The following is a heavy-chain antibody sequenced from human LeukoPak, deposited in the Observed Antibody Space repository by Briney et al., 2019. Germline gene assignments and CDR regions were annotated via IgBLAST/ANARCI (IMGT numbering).Heavy chain of an antibody. J-gene: IGHJ5*02. CDR3: AKGGCSGGTCYSTS. CDR1: GFTFSSYE. V-gene: IGHV3-48*03. Sequence: GGSLRLSCAASGFTFSSYEMNWVRQPPGKGLEWVSYISSGGSTIYYADSVKGRFTISRDNPENTLYLQMNSLRAEDTAVYYCAKGGCSGGTCYSTSWGQGTLVTVSS. CDR2: ISSGGSTI. D-gene: IGHD2-15*01.